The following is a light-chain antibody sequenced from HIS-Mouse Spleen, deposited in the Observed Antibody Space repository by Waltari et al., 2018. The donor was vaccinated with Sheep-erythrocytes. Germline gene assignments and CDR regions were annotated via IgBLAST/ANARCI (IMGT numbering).Light chain of an antibody. CDR3: AAWDDSLNGPV. Sequence: SYVLTQPPSVSVAPGKTARITCGGNNIGSKSLHWYQQKPSQAPVLVVYDDSDRPSGIPERFSGSNSGTSASLAISGLQSEDEADYYCAAWDDSLNGPVFGGGTKLTVL. V-gene: IGLV3-21*03. CDR2: DDS. J-gene: IGLJ3*02. CDR1: NIGSKS.